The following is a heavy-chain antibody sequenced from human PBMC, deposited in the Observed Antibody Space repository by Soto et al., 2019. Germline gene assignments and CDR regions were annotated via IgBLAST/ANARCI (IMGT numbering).Heavy chain of an antibody. CDR1: GDSIDRSNYY. J-gene: IGHJ4*02. V-gene: IGHV4-39*01. CDR2: TYYNGNA. D-gene: IGHD3-22*01. Sequence: QLQLQESGPGVVKPSETLSLTCTVSGDSIDRSNYYWDWIRQPPGKGLEWIGTTYYNGNAYYNPSPKSPVTMAVDTAKNQFSLKVISVTAADTAVYYCARHFVAVVIKGWGYWGQGALVTVSS. CDR3: ARHFVAVVIKGWGY.